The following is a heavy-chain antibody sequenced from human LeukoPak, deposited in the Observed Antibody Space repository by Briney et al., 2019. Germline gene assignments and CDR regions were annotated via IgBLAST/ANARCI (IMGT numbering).Heavy chain of an antibody. V-gene: IGHV5-51*01. CDR1: GYSFTSYW. D-gene: IGHD3-10*01. CDR2: IYPGDSDT. Sequence: GESLKISCKGSGYSFTSYWIGWVRQMPGKGLEWMGIIYPGDSDTRYSPSFRGQVTISADKSISTAYLQWSSLKASDTAMYYCARGTMVRGVINYMDVWGKGTTVTVSS. J-gene: IGHJ6*03. CDR3: ARGTMVRGVINYMDV.